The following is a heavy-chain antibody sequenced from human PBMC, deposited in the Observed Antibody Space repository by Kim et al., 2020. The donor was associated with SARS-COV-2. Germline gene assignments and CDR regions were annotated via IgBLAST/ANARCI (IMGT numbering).Heavy chain of an antibody. Sequence: GGSLRLSCAASGFTLSDYWMHWVRQVPGRGLISVSRLSDDGRSTTYADSVKGRFTIFTDYAKETLYLQMNSLRVEDTAIYYCAREKPVGYYYYGMDVWGQGTTVTVSS. V-gene: IGHV3-74*01. D-gene: IGHD1-26*01. J-gene: IGHJ6*02. CDR1: GFTLSDYW. CDR2: LSDDGRST. CDR3: AREKPVGYYYYGMDV.